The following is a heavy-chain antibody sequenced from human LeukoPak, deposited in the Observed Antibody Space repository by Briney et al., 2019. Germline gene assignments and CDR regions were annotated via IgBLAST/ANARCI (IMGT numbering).Heavy chain of an antibody. CDR1: GYSISSGYY. CDR3: AREGKMGRGYSGYDYVPSDAFDI. J-gene: IGHJ3*02. V-gene: IGHV4-38-2*02. Sequence: SETLSLTCTVSGYSISSGYYWGWIRQPPGKGLEWIGSIYYSGSTYYNPSLKSRVTISVDTSKNQFSLKLSSVTAADTAVYYCAREGKMGRGYSGYDYVPSDAFDIWGQGTMVTVSS. CDR2: IYYSGST. D-gene: IGHD5-12*01.